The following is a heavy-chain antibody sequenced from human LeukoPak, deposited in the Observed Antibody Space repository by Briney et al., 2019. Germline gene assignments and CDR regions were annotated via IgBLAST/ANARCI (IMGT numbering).Heavy chain of an antibody. J-gene: IGHJ3*02. V-gene: IGHV3-74*01. CDR1: GFTFSSYW. CDR3: ARDGGDDAFDI. CDR2: ITSDGSST. Sequence: GGSLRLSCVASGFTFSSYWMHWVRQAPGKGLVWVSRITSDGSSTSYADSVKGRFTISRDNAKNTLYLQMNSLRAEDTAVYYCARDGGDDAFDIWGQGTMVTVSS. D-gene: IGHD3-10*01.